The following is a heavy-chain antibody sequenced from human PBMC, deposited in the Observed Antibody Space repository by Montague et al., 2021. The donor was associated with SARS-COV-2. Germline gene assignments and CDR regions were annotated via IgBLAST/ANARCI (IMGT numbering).Heavy chain of an antibody. Sequence: SLRLSCAASGFTFSSYAMHWVRQAPGKGLEWVAVISYDGSNKYYADSVKGRFTISRDSSKNTLYLQMNSLRAEDTAVYYCARDHDSIFGVVIGPLDYWGQGTLVTVSS. V-gene: IGHV3-30*04. CDR3: ARDHDSIFGVVIGPLDY. D-gene: IGHD3-3*01. CDR1: GFTFSSYA. CDR2: ISYDGSNK. J-gene: IGHJ4*02.